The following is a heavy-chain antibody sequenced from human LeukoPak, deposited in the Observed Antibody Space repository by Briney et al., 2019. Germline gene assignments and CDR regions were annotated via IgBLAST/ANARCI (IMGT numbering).Heavy chain of an antibody. Sequence: SETLSLTCTVSGGSISSSSYYWGWIRQPPGKGLEWIGSIYYSGSTYYNPSLKSRVTISVGTSKNQFSLKLSSVTAADTAVYYCARLLDCSGGSCYSAGGYWGQGTLVTVSS. D-gene: IGHD2-15*01. V-gene: IGHV4-39*01. CDR2: IYYSGST. CDR3: ARLLDCSGGSCYSAGGY. J-gene: IGHJ4*02. CDR1: GGSISSSSYY.